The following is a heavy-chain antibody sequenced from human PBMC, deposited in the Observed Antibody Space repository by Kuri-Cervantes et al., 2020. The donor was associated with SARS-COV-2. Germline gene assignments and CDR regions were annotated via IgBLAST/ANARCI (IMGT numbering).Heavy chain of an antibody. J-gene: IGHJ3*02. CDR1: GFTFSSYG. Sequence: GESLKISCAASGFTFSSYGMHWVRQAPGKGLEWVAFIRYDGSNKYYADSVKGRFTISRDNSKNTLYLQMNSLRAEDTAVYYCAKGGDLVEWLSRPNDGFDIWGQGTMVTVSS. CDR2: IRYDGSNK. D-gene: IGHD3-3*01. CDR3: AKGGDLVEWLSRPNDGFDI. V-gene: IGHV3-30*02.